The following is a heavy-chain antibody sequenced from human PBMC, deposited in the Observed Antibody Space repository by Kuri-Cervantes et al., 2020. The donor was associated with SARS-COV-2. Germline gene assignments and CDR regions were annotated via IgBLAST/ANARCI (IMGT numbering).Heavy chain of an antibody. Sequence: SVKVSCKASGGTFSSYAISWVRQAPGQGLEWMGGIIPIFGIANYAQKFQGRVTITADKSTSTAYVELSSLRSEDTAVYYCARGDYYDSSGYLLPEFDYWGQGTLVTVSS. CDR1: GGTFSSYA. D-gene: IGHD3-22*01. CDR3: ARGDYYDSSGYLLPEFDY. J-gene: IGHJ4*02. CDR2: IIPIFGIA. V-gene: IGHV1-69*10.